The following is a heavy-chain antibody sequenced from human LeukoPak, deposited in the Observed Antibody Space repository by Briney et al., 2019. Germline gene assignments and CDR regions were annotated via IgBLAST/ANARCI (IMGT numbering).Heavy chain of an antibody. CDR2: IWFDGSNK. Sequence: GGSLRLSCAASGFTFSSYGMHWVRQAPGKGLEWVAVIWFDGSNKYYGDSVKGRFTISRDNSKNTLFLQMNSLRAEDTAVYYCVRGSTPIAGHYYGMDVWGQGTTVTVSS. CDR1: GFTFSSYG. J-gene: IGHJ6*02. CDR3: VRGSTPIAGHYYGMDV. D-gene: IGHD1-26*01. V-gene: IGHV3-33*01.